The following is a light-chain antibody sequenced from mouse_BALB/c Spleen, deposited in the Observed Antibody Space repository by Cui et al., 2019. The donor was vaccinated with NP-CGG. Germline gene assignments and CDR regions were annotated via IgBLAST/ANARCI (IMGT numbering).Light chain of an antibody. CDR3: ALWYSNHWV. V-gene: IGLV1*01. Sequence: VLTQESALTTSPGETVTLTCRSSTGAVTTSNYANWVQEKPDHLFTGLIGGTNNRAPGVPARFSGSLIGDKAALTITGTQTEDEAIYFCALWYSNHWVFGGGTKLTVL. CDR2: GTN. CDR1: TGAVTTSNY. J-gene: IGLJ1*01.